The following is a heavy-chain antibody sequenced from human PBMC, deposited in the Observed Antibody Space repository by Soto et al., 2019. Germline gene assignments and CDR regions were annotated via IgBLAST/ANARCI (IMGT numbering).Heavy chain of an antibody. J-gene: IGHJ6*02. CDR1: GFTFSSYG. CDR3: AKTPPHYYHIPGYYHRHYYYGTDV. Sequence: GGSLRLSCAASGFTFSSYGMHWVRQAPGKGLEWVAVISYDGSNKYYADSVKGRFTISRDNAKNTLYLQMNSLRAEDTAVYYCAKTPPHYYHIPGYYHRHYYYGTDVWGPGTTLNVSS. D-gene: IGHD3-22*01. V-gene: IGHV3-30*18. CDR2: ISYDGSNK.